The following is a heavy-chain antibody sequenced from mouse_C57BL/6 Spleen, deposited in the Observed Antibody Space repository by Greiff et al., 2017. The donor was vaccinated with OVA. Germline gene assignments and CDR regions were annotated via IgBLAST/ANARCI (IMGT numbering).Heavy chain of an antibody. V-gene: IGHV1-15*01. Sequence: VQLQQSGAELVRPGASVTLSCTASGYTFTDYEMHWVKQTPVHGLEWIGAIDPETGGTAYNQKFKGKAILTADKSSSTAYMELRSLTSEDSAVYYCTRGLVVASPYYAMDYWGQGTSVTVSS. D-gene: IGHD1-1*01. CDR2: IDPETGGT. CDR1: GYTFTDYE. CDR3: TRGLVVASPYYAMDY. J-gene: IGHJ4*01.